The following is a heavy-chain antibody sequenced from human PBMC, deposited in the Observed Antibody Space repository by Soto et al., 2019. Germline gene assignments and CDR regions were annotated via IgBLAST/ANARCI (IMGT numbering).Heavy chain of an antibody. CDR1: GFTFSSYW. Sequence: PGGSLRLSCAASGFTFSSYWMHWVRQAPGKGLVWVSRINGDGSSTSYADSVKGRFTISRDNAKNTLYLQMNSLRAEDTAVYYCARFLKWSGGYNYVMYFCGRGTSVP. D-gene: IGHD3-3*01. CDR2: INGDGSST. J-gene: IGHJ6*02. V-gene: IGHV3-74*01. CDR3: ARFLKWSGGYNYVMYF.